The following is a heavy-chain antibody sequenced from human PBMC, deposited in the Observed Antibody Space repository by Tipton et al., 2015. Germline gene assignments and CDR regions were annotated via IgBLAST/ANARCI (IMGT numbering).Heavy chain of an antibody. D-gene: IGHD5-24*01. J-gene: IGHJ6*02. CDR3: ARDLEHGVDV. CDR2: ISHRDGT. V-gene: IGHV4-61*03. CDR1: GGSVSSGTYF. Sequence: TLSLTCTVSGGSVSSGTYFWGWIRQTPGKGLEWIGYISHRDGTYYNPSLKSRVAISLDTSKNHLFLNLNSVTAADTAVYFCARDLEHGVDVWGQGTTVIVSS.